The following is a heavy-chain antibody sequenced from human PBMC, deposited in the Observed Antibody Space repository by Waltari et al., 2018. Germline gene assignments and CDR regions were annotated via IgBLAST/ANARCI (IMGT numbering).Heavy chain of an antibody. CDR3: ARESYSSSAGYFYYYGLDV. V-gene: IGHV4-31*03. CDR1: GDSISSVGYY. Sequence: QVQLQESGPGLVKPSQTLSLTCTVSGDSISSVGYYWTWIRQQPGKGLECIGYIHYSGSTYYNPSLKSRVTISIDTSKKQFFLKLTSVTAADTAVYYCARESYSSSAGYFYYYGLDVWGQGTTVTVSS. CDR2: IHYSGST. J-gene: IGHJ6*02. D-gene: IGHD6-6*01.